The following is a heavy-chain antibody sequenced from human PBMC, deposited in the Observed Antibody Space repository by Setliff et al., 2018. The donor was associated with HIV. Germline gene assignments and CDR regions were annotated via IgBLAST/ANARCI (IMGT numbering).Heavy chain of an antibody. J-gene: IGHJ6*03. CDR2: MNPNSGNT. D-gene: IGHD6-19*01. Sequence: ASVKVSCKASGYTFTSYDTNWVRQATGQGLEWMGWMNPNSGNTGYAQKFQGRVTMTRNTSISTAYMELSSLRSEDTAVYYCARGLAVAGKSYYSYYYMDVWGKGTTVTVSS. CDR3: ARGLAVAGKSYYSYYYMDV. V-gene: IGHV1-8*01. CDR1: GYTFTSYD.